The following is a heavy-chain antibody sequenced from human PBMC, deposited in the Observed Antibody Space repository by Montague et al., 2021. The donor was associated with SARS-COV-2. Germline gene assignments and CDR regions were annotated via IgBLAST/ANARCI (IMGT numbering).Heavy chain of an antibody. Sequence: PALVKPTQTLTLTCTFSGFSLTTGGMYVSWIRQPPGKALEWLARIDWDDDKYYSASLKTRLTISKDTSKNPVVLTMTDLDPLDTGTYYCARTDGFNLLGFDSWGQGTLVAVS. V-gene: IGHV2-70*11. D-gene: IGHD5-24*01. CDR2: IDWDDDK. J-gene: IGHJ4*02. CDR3: ARTDGFNLLGFDS. CDR1: GFSLTTGGMY.